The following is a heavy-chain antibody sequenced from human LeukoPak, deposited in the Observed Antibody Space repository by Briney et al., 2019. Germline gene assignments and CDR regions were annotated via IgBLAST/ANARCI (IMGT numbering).Heavy chain of an antibody. CDR1: LGSISSSTYY. V-gene: IGHV4-39*01. D-gene: IGHD1-26*01. CDR3: ARNASDSGTSYFDY. J-gene: IGHJ4*02. CDR2: IYYSGST. Sequence: SETLSLTRTLSLGSISSSTYYWGWTRHPPGKGLEWIGSIYYSGSTSYNPSLKSRVTISVDTSKNQFSLKLDSVTAAHTAVYYCARNASDSGTSYFDYWGQGTLVTVSS.